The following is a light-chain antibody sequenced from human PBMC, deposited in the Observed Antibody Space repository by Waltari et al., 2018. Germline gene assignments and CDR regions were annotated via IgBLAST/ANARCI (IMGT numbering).Light chain of an antibody. Sequence: EIVMTQSPATLSVSPGERATLSCRASQSVSSNLAWYQQKPSQALRLLIYGASTRATGIPGRFGGSGSGTEFTLTISRLQSEDFAVYYCQQYSNWPYTFGQGTKLEIK. V-gene: IGKV3-15*01. CDR3: QQYSNWPYT. CDR2: GAS. CDR1: QSVSSN. J-gene: IGKJ2*01.